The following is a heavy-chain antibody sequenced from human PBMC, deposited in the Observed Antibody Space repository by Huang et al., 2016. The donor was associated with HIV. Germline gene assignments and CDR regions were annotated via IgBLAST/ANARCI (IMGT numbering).Heavy chain of an antibody. CDR3: ARAYCGGDCYPGVTYRNGMDV. D-gene: IGHD2-21*02. Sequence: QLVESGGGLVRPGGSLRISCATSGFSFGSYNMNWVRQAPGKGLEWVSSISGSSKYIEDADSVKGRFTISRDNVKKSLYLQMHSLRADDTAVYYCARAYCGGDCYPGVTYRNGMDVWGQGTTVTVSS. CDR1: GFSFGSYN. CDR2: ISGSSKYI. J-gene: IGHJ6*02. V-gene: IGHV3-21*01.